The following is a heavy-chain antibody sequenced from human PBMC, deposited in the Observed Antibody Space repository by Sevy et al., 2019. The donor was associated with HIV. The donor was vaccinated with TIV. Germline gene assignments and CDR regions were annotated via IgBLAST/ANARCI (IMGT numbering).Heavy chain of an antibody. J-gene: IGHJ4*02. Sequence: GGSVRLSCAASGFTFSNYGMHWVRQAPGKGLEWVAVISYDGSIKYYADSVRGRFTISRDNSKDTLYLQMNSLRPEDTTMYFCAKDQGRLLELDYWGQGTLVTVSS. D-gene: IGHD1-7*01. CDR3: AKDQGRLLELDY. CDR2: ISYDGSIK. CDR1: GFTFSNYG. V-gene: IGHV3-30*18.